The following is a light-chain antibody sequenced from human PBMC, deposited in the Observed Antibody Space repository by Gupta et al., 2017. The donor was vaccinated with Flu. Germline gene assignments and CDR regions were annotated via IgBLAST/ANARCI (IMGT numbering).Light chain of an antibody. CDR1: SSNVGSNS. V-gene: IGLV1-47*01. CDR2: WSN. Sequence: RVTISCSGSSSNVGSNSVFWYQQLPGTAPNLLIYWSNQRPSGVPDRFSGSKSGTSGSLAISGLRAEDEADYYCAAWDDSRSGRLFGGGTKLTVL. J-gene: IGLJ2*01. CDR3: AAWDDSRSGRL.